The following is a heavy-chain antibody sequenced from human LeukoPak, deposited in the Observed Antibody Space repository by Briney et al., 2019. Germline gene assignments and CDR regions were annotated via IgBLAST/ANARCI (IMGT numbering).Heavy chain of an antibody. Sequence: GGPLRLSCAASGFTFSSYWLHWVRQPPGKGLVWLSRISTDGRSTYYAHSVKGRFTISRDNARNTLYLQMNSLRAEDTAVYYCLRDVIRGDQGTLVTVSS. J-gene: IGHJ4*02. CDR2: ISTDGRST. D-gene: IGHD3-10*01. CDR1: GFTFSSYW. V-gene: IGHV3-74*01. CDR3: LRDVIR.